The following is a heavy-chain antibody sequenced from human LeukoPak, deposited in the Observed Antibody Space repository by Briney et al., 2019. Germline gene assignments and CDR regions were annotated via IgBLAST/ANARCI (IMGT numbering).Heavy chain of an antibody. Sequence: SQTFSLTCAISGDSVSNNIATWNWVRQSPSRGLEWLGRTYYRSRWGNDYAISVKGRITINPDTSRNQFSLQLNSVTPEDTAVYYCVRDSDDYYWALDFWGPGTPVTVSS. D-gene: IGHD3-10*01. CDR1: GDSVSNNIAT. CDR3: VRDSDDYYWALDF. CDR2: TYYRSRWGN. J-gene: IGHJ4*02. V-gene: IGHV6-1*01.